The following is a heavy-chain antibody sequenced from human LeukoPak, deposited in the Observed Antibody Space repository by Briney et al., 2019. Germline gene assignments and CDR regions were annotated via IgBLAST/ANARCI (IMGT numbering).Heavy chain of an antibody. D-gene: IGHD3-3*01. CDR3: AKDKGDFWSAFDY. Sequence: GGSLRLSCVASGFTLTSFAMSWVRQAPGKGLEWVSAISGSGGSTYYADSVKGRFTISRDNSKNTLYLQMNSLRAEDTAAYYCAKDKGDFWSAFDYWGQGTLVTVSS. J-gene: IGHJ4*02. CDR2: ISGSGGST. V-gene: IGHV3-23*01. CDR1: GFTLTSFA.